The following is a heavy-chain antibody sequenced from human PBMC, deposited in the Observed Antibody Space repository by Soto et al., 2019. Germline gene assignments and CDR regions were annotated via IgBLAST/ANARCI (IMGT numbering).Heavy chain of an antibody. J-gene: IGHJ4*02. V-gene: IGHV1-69*01. CDR3: ARPRTPHSTNYYFDY. CDR1: GGTFSSYA. CDR2: IIPIFGTA. Sequence: QVQLVQSGAEVKKPGSSVKVSCKASGGTFSSYAISWVRQAPGQGLEWMGGIIPIFGTANYAQKLQGRVTITADESTSTAYMELSSLRSEDTAVYYCARPRTPHSTNYYFDYWGQGTLVTVSS. D-gene: IGHD6-13*01.